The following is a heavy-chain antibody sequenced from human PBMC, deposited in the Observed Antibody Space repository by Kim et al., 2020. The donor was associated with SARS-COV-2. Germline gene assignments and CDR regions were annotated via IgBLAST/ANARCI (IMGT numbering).Heavy chain of an antibody. V-gene: IGHV1-18*01. J-gene: IGHJ4*02. Sequence: QKLRGRVTITTDTSTSTAYMELRSLRSDDTAEYYCARSYYYGSGYYFDYWGQGTLVTVSS. D-gene: IGHD3-10*01. CDR3: ARSYYYGSGYYFDY.